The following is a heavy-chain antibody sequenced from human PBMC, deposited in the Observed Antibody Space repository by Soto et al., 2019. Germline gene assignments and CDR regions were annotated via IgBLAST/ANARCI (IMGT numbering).Heavy chain of an antibody. CDR1: GFTFSSYW. V-gene: IGHV3-74*01. J-gene: IGHJ6*02. Sequence: GGSLRLSCAASGFTFSSYWMHWVRQAPGKALVLVSRIDRRGSSARHARAVKRLFTISRANPKITVYLQMHILRAEDKAVYFFALPYMYSSGLYFFGMDVWGQGNRVTVS. CDR2: IDRRGSSA. D-gene: IGHD6-19*01. CDR3: ALPYMYSSGLYFFGMDV.